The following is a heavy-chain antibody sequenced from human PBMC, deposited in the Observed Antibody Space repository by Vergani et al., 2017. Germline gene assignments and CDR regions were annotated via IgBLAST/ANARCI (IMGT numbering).Heavy chain of an antibody. CDR1: GFPFSSYA. J-gene: IGHJ6*03. Sequence: EVQLLESGGGLVQPGGSLRLSCAASGFPFSSYAMSWVRQAPGKGLEWVSAISGSGGSTYYADSVKGRFTISRDNSKNTLYLQMNSLRAEDTAVYYCAKLPKNYYDYYMDVWGKGTTVTVSS. CDR2: ISGSGGST. V-gene: IGHV3-23*01. CDR3: AKLPKNYYDYYMDV.